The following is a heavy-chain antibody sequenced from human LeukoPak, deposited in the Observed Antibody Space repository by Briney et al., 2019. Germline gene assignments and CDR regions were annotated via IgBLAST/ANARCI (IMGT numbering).Heavy chain of an antibody. CDR2: IYTSGST. CDR3: ARMVDTAMDSYYYYYYGMDV. Sequence: SETLSLTCTVSGASVGSAGYSWSWIRQPAGKGLEWIGRIYTSGSTNYNPSLKSRVTMSVDTSKNQFSLKLSSVTAADTAVYYCARMVDTAMDSYYYYYYGMDVWGQGTTVTVSS. J-gene: IGHJ6*02. D-gene: IGHD5-18*01. CDR1: GASVGSAGYS. V-gene: IGHV4-61*02.